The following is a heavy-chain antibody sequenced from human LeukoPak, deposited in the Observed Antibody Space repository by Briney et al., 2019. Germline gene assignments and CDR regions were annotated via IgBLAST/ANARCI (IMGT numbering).Heavy chain of an antibody. J-gene: IGHJ5*02. V-gene: IGHV4-39*07. CDR2: IYYSGST. CDR3: AGLGGYSYVFDP. Sequence: SETLSLTCTVSGGSISSSSYYWGWIRQPPGKGLEWIGSIYYSGSTYYSPSLKSRVTISVDTSKNQLSLKLSSVTAADTAVYYCAGLGGYSYVFDPWGQGTLVTVSS. CDR1: GGSISSSSYY. D-gene: IGHD5-18*01.